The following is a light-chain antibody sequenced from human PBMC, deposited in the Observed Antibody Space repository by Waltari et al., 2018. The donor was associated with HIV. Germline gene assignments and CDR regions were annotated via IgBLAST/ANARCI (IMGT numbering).Light chain of an antibody. CDR3: QSYDNSLNAVV. J-gene: IGLJ2*01. Sequence: QSVLTQPPSVSGAPGQRVIIACTGGSPNIGAREDVHWYQQLPGAVPKVLIYGNTTRPSGVPDRFSGSKSGASASLAIAGLQTDDEADYYCQSYDNSLNAVVFGGGTRLTVL. V-gene: IGLV1-40*01. CDR1: SPNIGARED. CDR2: GNT.